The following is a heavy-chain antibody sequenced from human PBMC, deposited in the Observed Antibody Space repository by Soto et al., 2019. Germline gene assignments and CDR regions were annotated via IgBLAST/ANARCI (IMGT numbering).Heavy chain of an antibody. V-gene: IGHV3-30*18. D-gene: IGHD3-22*01. CDR3: AKQWVYDSSGWSFDY. CDR1: GFTFSNYG. CDR2: ISDDGSNK. Sequence: ESGGGVVQPGRSLRLSCAASGFTFSNYGMHWVRQAPGKGLEWVEVISDDGSNKYYADSVKGRFTISRDNSKNTLYLQMNSLRAEDTAVYYCAKQWVYDSSGWSFDYWGQGTLVTVSS. J-gene: IGHJ4*02.